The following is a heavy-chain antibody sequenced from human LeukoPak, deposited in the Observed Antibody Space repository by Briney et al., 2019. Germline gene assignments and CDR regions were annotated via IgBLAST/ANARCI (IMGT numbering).Heavy chain of an antibody. CDR2: INGDGSST. CDR1: GLTFSTYW. Sequence: GASLRLSCVASGLTFSTYWLHWVRQAPGKGLVLVSRINGDGSSTSYADSVKGRFTISRDNAKNTLYLQMNSLRAEDTAVYYCARLGNIYCSRTSCSLDYWGQGTLVTVSS. J-gene: IGHJ4*02. D-gene: IGHD2-2*01. CDR3: ARLGNIYCSRTSCSLDY. V-gene: IGHV3-74*01.